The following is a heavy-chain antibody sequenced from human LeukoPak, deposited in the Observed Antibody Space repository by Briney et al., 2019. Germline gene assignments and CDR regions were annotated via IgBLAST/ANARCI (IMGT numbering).Heavy chain of an antibody. CDR1: GGSFSGYY. V-gene: IGHV4-34*01. CDR2: INHSGST. CDR3: ARKGVLWFGK. D-gene: IGHD3-10*01. J-gene: IGHJ4*02. Sequence: SETLSLTCAVYGGSFSGYYWSWIRQPPGKGLEWIGGINHSGSTNYNPSLKSRVTISVNTPKNQFSLKLSSVTAAYTAVYYCARKGVLWFGKWGQGTLGTVSS.